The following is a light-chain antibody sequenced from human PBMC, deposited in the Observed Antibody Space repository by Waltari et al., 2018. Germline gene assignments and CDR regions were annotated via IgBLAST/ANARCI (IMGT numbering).Light chain of an antibody. CDR3: QHYLRLPVT. CDR1: QRVSRA. Sequence: EIVLTQSPGTLSLSLGERATVSCRASQRVSRALAWYQQKPGQAPRLLIYGASTRATGVPDRFGGSGSGTDFSLTISRLEPDDFAVYYCQHYLRLPVTFGQGTTVEI. J-gene: IGKJ1*01. V-gene: IGKV3-20*01. CDR2: GAS.